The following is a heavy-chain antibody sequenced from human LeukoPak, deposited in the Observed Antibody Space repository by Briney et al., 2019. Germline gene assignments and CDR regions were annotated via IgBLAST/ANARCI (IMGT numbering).Heavy chain of an antibody. Sequence: ASETLSLTCAVSGGSISIGGYSWSWIRQHPGKGLEWIGYIYYSGSTYYNPSLKSRVTISVDTSKNQFSLKLSSVTAADTAVYYCATSTNYYDSSGYFDYWGQGTLVTVSS. CDR3: ATSTNYYDSSGYFDY. CDR2: IYYSGST. CDR1: GGSISIGGYS. J-gene: IGHJ4*02. V-gene: IGHV4-31*11. D-gene: IGHD3-22*01.